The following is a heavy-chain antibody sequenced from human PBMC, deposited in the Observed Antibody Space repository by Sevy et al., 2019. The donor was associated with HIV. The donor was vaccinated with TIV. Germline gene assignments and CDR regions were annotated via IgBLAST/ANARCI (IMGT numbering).Heavy chain of an antibody. CDR3: AKGGIDGYNWPEAFDI. D-gene: IGHD5-12*01. J-gene: IGHJ3*02. V-gene: IGHV3-23*01. CDR1: GFTFSSYA. Sequence: GGSLRLSCAASGFTFSSYAMSWVRQAPGKGLEWVSAIGGSGGSTYYADSAKGRFTISRDNSKNTLYLQMNSLRAEDTAVYYCAKGGIDGYNWPEAFDIWGQGTMVTVSS. CDR2: IGGSGGST.